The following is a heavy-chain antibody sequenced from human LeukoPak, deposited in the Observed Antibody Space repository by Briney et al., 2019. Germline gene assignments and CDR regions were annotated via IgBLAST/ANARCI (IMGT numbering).Heavy chain of an antibody. Sequence: SETLSLTCTVSGYSISSGYYWGWIRQPPGKGLEWIGSIYHSGSTYYNPSLKSRVTISVDTSKNQFSLKLSSVTAADTAVYYCARDLAAVAALADYWGQGTLVTVSS. CDR1: GYSISSGYY. D-gene: IGHD6-19*01. CDR3: ARDLAAVAALADY. CDR2: IYHSGST. J-gene: IGHJ4*02. V-gene: IGHV4-38-2*02.